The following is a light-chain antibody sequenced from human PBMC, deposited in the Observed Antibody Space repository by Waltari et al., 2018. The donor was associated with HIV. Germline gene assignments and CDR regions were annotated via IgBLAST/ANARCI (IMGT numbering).Light chain of an antibody. CDR1: SPNIGAGYD. V-gene: IGLV1-40*01. Sequence: QSVLTQPPSVSGAPGQRVTIPCPGNSPNIGAGYDVHWYQQLPGKAPKLLISDNTNLPSGVPDRFSGSKSGTSASLAITGLRAEDEADYYCQSYPASLTVSLIFGGGTRLTVL. CDR3: QSYPASLTVSLI. CDR2: DNT. J-gene: IGLJ2*01.